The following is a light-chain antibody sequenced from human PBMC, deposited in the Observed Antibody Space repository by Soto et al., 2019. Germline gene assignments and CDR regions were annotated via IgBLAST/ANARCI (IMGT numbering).Light chain of an antibody. J-gene: IGLJ3*02. CDR3: AVWDDSLSGVV. CDR2: KNS. V-gene: IGLV1-47*01. Sequence: QSVVTQPPSASETPGQRVTISCSGSSSNIGSNYVYWYQHLPGTAPKVLIYKNSHRPSGVPDRISGSKSDTSASLAISGLRSEDEAHYYCAVWDDSLSGVVFGGGTKLTVL. CDR1: SSNIGSNY.